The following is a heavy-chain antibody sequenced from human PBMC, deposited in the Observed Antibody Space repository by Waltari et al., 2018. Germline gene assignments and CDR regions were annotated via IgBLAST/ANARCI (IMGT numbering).Heavy chain of an antibody. D-gene: IGHD1-1*01. CDR2: IYYSGRT. J-gene: IGHJ5*02. Sequence: QVQLQESGPGLVKPSETLSLTCTVSGGSISSYYWSWIRQPPGKGLDWIGYIYYSGRTNYNPALKSRVTISVDTSKNHFSLKLSSVTAADTAVYYCSRDAKNWNDGGWFDPWGQGTLVTVSS. V-gene: IGHV4-59*01. CDR3: SRDAKNWNDGGWFDP. CDR1: GGSISSYY.